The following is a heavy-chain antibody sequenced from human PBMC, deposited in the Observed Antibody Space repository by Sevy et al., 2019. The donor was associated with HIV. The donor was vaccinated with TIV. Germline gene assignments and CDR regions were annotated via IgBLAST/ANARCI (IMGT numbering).Heavy chain of an antibody. D-gene: IGHD4-17*01. V-gene: IGHV3-7*03. CDR3: ARTGSYADTYYHHYAMDV. CDR2: INQDGSVK. Sequence: GGYLRLSCAASGFSFRSYWMSWVRQAPGKGLERVANINQDGSVKYYLDSVMGRFTVSRDSARNSVYLQINSLRADDTARYYCARTGSYADTYYHHYAMDVWGQGTSVTVSS. J-gene: IGHJ6*02. CDR1: GFSFRSYW.